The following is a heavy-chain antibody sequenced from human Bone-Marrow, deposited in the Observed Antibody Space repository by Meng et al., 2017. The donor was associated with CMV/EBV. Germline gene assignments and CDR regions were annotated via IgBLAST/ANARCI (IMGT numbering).Heavy chain of an antibody. Sequence: SGYTFTSYCISWVRQAPGQGLEWMGWISAYNGNTNYAQKLQGRVTMTTDTSTSTAYMELRSLRSDDTAVYYCARGVLRFLEWLLLIDYWGQGTLVTVSS. CDR3: ARGVLRFLEWLLLIDY. CDR2: ISAYNGNT. V-gene: IGHV1-18*01. D-gene: IGHD3-3*01. CDR1: GYTFTSYC. J-gene: IGHJ4*02.